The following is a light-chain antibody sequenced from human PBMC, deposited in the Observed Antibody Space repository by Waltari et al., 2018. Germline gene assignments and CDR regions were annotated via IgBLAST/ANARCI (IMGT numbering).Light chain of an antibody. J-gene: IGLJ3*02. CDR1: SSNIGSNI. V-gene: IGLV1-44*01. CDR2: SND. CDR3: AAWDDSLLGV. Sequence: QSVLTQPPSASGTPGQRVTISCSGSSSNIGSNILNWYQQLPGTAPKLLIYSNDQRPSGVPDRFSGSKSGTSAYLAISGLQSEDEAEYYCAAWDDSLLGVFGGGTKLTVL.